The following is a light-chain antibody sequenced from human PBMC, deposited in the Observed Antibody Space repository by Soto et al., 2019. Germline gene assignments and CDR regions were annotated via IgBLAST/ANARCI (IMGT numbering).Light chain of an antibody. CDR1: QSVSSN. CDR2: GAS. V-gene: IGKV3-15*01. Sequence: EIVMTQSPATLSVSPGERATLSCRASQSVSSNLAWYQQKPGQSPRLLIYGASTRATGVPARFSGSGSGTEFTLTISSLQSADFAVYYCLQYNNRPPYTFGQGTKLEI. J-gene: IGKJ2*01. CDR3: LQYNNRPPYT.